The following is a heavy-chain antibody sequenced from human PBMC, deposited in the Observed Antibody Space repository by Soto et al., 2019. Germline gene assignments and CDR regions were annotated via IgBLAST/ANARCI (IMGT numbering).Heavy chain of an antibody. J-gene: IGHJ6*02. CDR2: IIPILGIA. CDR1: GGTFSSYT. Sequence: QVQLVQSGAEVKKPGSSVKVSCKASGGTFSSYTISWVRQAPGQGLEWMGRIIPILGIANYAQKFQGRVPITADTPTRTAYMELSRLRSEETAVYYCARDQVTMVRGDVSPNYYYGMDVWGQGTTVTVSS. V-gene: IGHV1-69*08. D-gene: IGHD3-10*01. CDR3: ARDQVTMVRGDVSPNYYYGMDV.